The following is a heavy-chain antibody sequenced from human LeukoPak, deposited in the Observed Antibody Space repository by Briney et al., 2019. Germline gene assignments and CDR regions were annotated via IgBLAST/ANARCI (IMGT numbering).Heavy chain of an antibody. J-gene: IGHJ4*02. D-gene: IGHD3-10*01. V-gene: IGHV4-34*01. CDR3: ARRRRWFGELSYFDY. Sequence: SETLSLTCAVYGGSFSGYYWSWIRQPPGKGLEWIGEINHSGSTNYNPYLKSRVTISVDTSKNQFSLKLSSVTAADTAVYYCARRRRWFGELSYFDYWGQGTLVTVSS. CDR1: GGSFSGYY. CDR2: INHSGST.